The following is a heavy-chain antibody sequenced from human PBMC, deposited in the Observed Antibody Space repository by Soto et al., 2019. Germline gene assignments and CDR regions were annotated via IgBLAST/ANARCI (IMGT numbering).Heavy chain of an antibody. CDR2: IYYRGST. J-gene: IGHJ4*02. CDR1: GGSIINYY. V-gene: IGHV4-59*01. D-gene: IGHD5-12*01. Sequence: SETLSLTCTISGGSIINYYWSWIRQPPGKGLEWIGYIYYRGSTNYNPSLKSRVTISVDTSKNQFSLKLSSVTAADTAVYYCAAGGGLPRYYWGQGTLVTVSS. CDR3: AAGGGLPRYY.